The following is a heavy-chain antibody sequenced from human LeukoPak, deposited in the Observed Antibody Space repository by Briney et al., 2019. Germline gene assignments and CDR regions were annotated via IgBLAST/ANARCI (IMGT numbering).Heavy chain of an antibody. J-gene: IGHJ2*01. Sequence: GGSLRLSCAASGFTLSTYYMNWVRQAPGKWLEWVSIIYSGGTTYYADSVKGRFTISRDTSKNTLSLQMNSLRAEDTAVYFCARVGDHFHWNLDLWGRGTLVTVSS. CDR3: ARVGDHFHWNLDL. D-gene: IGHD5-24*01. CDR2: IYSGGTT. V-gene: IGHV3-53*01. CDR1: GFTLSTYY.